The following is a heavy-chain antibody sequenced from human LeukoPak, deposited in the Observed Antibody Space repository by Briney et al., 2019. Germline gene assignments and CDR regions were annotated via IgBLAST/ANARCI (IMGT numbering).Heavy chain of an antibody. CDR2: IYHSGST. Sequence: TPSGTLSLTCAVSGGSISSSNWWSWVRQPPGKGLEWIGEIYHSGSTNYNPSLKSRVTISVDTSKNQFSLKLSSVTAADTAVYYCARDRGGYTYSHDYWGQGTLVTVSS. CDR1: GGSISSSNW. CDR3: ARDRGGYTYSHDY. V-gene: IGHV4-4*02. D-gene: IGHD5-18*01. J-gene: IGHJ4*02.